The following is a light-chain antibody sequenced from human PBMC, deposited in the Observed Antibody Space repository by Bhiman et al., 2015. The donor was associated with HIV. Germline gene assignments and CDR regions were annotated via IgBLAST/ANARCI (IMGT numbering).Light chain of an antibody. V-gene: IGLV3-1*01. CDR2: SDS. CDR3: QSYDNILSGGL. Sequence: SYELAQPPSVSVPPGQTAFITCSGDNLGDRYLHWYQQRAGQSPILIFSDSERPSGIPDRFSGSKSGNSAFLAITGLQAEDEADYYCQSYDNILSGGLFGGATKLTVL. CDR1: NLGDRY. J-gene: IGLJ2*01.